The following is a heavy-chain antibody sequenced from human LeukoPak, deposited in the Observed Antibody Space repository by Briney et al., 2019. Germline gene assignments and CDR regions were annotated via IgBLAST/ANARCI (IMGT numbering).Heavy chain of an antibody. D-gene: IGHD1-26*01. CDR3: ARDRVGATIWFDP. Sequence: GGSLRLSCAASGFTFTSYSMNWVRQAPGKGLEWVSTISGGGGSTYYADSVKGRFTISRDNSKNTLYLQVNSLRAEDTAVYYCARDRVGATIWFDPWGQGTLVTVSS. CDR2: ISGGGGST. V-gene: IGHV3-23*01. J-gene: IGHJ5*02. CDR1: GFTFTSYS.